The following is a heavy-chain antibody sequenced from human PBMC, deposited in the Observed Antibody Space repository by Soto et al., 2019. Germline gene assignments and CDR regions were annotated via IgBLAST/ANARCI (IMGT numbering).Heavy chain of an antibody. V-gene: IGHV1-3*01. CDR1: GYTFTSYA. Sequence: ASVKVSCKASGYTFTSYAMHWVRQAPGQRLEWMGWINAGNSNTKYSQKFQGRVTITRDTSASTAYMELSSLRSEDTAVYYCARAEDDYGDYVPDYWGQGTLVTVSS. J-gene: IGHJ4*02. CDR2: INAGNSNT. CDR3: ARAEDDYGDYVPDY. D-gene: IGHD4-17*01.